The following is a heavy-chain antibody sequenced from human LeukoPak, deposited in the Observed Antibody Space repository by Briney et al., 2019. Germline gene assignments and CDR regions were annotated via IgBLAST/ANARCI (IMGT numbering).Heavy chain of an antibody. J-gene: IGHJ5*02. CDR3: ARHYGP. Sequence: PSETLSLTCTVSVVSISSYYWGWIRKPPWKGLEWIGSIYDSGSTYYNPSLKSRVTISVDTSKNQFSLKLNSVTAADTAVYYCARHYGPWGQGTLVTVSS. CDR1: VVSISSYY. D-gene: IGHD3-10*01. V-gene: IGHV4-39*01. CDR2: IYDSGST.